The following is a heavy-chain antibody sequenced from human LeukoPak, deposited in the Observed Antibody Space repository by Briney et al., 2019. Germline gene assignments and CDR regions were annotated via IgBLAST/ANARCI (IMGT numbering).Heavy chain of an antibody. J-gene: IGHJ5*02. CDR3: ARGTSRYQLAYNWFDP. V-gene: IGHV4-39*07. CDR2: IYYSGST. CDR1: GGSISRGSYY. Sequence: PSETLSLTCTVSGGSISRGSYYWGWIRQPPGKGLEWIGSIYYSGSTYYNPSLKSRVTISVDTSKNQFSLKLSSVTAADTAVYYCARGTSRYQLAYNWFDPWGQGTLVTVSS. D-gene: IGHD2-2*01.